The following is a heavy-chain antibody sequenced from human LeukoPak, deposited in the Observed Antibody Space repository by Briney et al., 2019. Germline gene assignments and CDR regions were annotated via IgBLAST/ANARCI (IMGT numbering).Heavy chain of an antibody. Sequence: PSETLSPTCAVSGGSISSGGYSWSWIRQPPGKGLEWFGYIYHSGSTYYNPSLKSRVTISVDRSKNQFSLKLSSVTAADTAVYYCARSGIAVAGTLGAFDIWGQGTMVTVSS. J-gene: IGHJ3*02. V-gene: IGHV4-30-2*01. D-gene: IGHD6-19*01. CDR3: ARSGIAVAGTLGAFDI. CDR2: IYHSGST. CDR1: GGSISSGGYS.